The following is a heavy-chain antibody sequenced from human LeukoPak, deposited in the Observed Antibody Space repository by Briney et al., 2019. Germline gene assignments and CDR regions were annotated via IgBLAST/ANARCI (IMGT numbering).Heavy chain of an antibody. CDR1: GFTFSSYA. Sequence: QPGGSLRLSCAASGFTFSSYAMSWVRQAPGKGLEWASAISGSGGSTYYADSVKGRFTISRDNSKNTLYLQMNSLRAEDTAVYYCAKNPDYDFWSGYSSYFDYWGQGTLVTVSS. CDR3: AKNPDYDFWSGYSSYFDY. D-gene: IGHD3-3*01. J-gene: IGHJ4*02. V-gene: IGHV3-23*01. CDR2: ISGSGGST.